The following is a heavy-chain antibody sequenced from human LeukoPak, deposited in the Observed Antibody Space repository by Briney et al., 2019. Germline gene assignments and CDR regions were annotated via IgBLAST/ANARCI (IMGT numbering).Heavy chain of an antibody. CDR2: ISYDGSNK. V-gene: IGHV3-30*18. CDR3: AKGHPRFGEFLTH. CDR1: GFDFSIYG. J-gene: IGHJ4*02. Sequence: AGGSLRLSCTTSGFDFSIYGMNWVRQAPGKGLEWVAVISYDGSNKYYADSVKGRFTISRDNSKNTLYLQMNSLRAEDTAVYYCAKGHPRFGEFLTHWGQGTLVTVSS. D-gene: IGHD3-10*01.